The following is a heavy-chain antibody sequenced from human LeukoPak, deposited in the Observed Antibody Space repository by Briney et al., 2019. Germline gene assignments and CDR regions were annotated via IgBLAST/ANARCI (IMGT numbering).Heavy chain of an antibody. J-gene: IGHJ5*02. CDR2: INGDGSST. CDR1: GFTFSSYW. Sequence: HSGGSLRLSCAASGFTFSSYWMHWVRQAPGKGLVWVSRINGDGSSTTYADSVRGRFTISRDNSKNTLYLQMNSLRAEDTAVYYCAKDSTSALGDWFDPWGQGTLVTVSS. CDR3: AKDSTSALGDWFDP. V-gene: IGHV3-74*01. D-gene: IGHD2-2*01.